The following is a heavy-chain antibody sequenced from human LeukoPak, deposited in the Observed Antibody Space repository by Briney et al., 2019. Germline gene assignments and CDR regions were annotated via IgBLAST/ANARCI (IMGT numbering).Heavy chain of an antibody. CDR3: ARQYYDILAGYPYYFDY. Sequence: KPSETLSLTCTVSGGSISNSSYYWGWIRQPRGKGLEWIGPIYYGGSTYSDPSLKSQVTMSVDTSNNQFSLKLSSVTATDTAVYFCARQYYDILAGYPYYFDYWGQGTLVTVSS. V-gene: IGHV4-39*01. D-gene: IGHD3-9*01. J-gene: IGHJ4*02. CDR1: GGSISNSSYY. CDR2: IYYGGST.